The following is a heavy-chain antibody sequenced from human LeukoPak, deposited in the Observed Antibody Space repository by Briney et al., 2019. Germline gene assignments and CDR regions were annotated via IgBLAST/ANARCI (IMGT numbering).Heavy chain of an antibody. D-gene: IGHD1-26*01. CDR2: IRYDGSNK. CDR3: AKGGVGATTGFFDY. Sequence: PGGSLRLSCAASGFTFSSYGMHWVRQAPGKGLEWVAFIRYDGSNKYYADSVKGRFTISRDNSKNTLYLQMNSLRAEDTAVYYCAKGGVGATTGFFDYWGQGTLVTVSS. CDR1: GFTFSSYG. J-gene: IGHJ4*02. V-gene: IGHV3-30*02.